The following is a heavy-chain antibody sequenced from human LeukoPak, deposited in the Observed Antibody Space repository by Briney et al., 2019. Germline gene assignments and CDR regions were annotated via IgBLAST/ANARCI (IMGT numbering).Heavy chain of an antibody. V-gene: IGHV1-8*03. CDR2: MNPNSGNT. Sequence: ASVKVSCKASGYTFTSYDINRVRQATGQGLEWMGWMNPNSGNTGYAQKFQGRVTITRNTSISTAYMELSSLRSEDTAVYYCARGYMYYYDSSGYLDYWGQGTLVTVSS. CDR1: GYTFTSYD. D-gene: IGHD3-22*01. J-gene: IGHJ4*02. CDR3: ARGYMYYYDSSGYLDY.